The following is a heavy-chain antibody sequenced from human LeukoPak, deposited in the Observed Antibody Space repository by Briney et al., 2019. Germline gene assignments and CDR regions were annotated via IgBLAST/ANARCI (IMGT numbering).Heavy chain of an antibody. CDR2: ISWDGGST. CDR3: AKDMGRGELVSQD. J-gene: IGHJ4*02. V-gene: IGHV3-43*01. Sequence: GGSLRLSCAASGFTFYDYTMHWVRQAPGKGLEWVSLISWDGGSTYYADSVKGGFTISRDNSKNSLYLQMNSLRTEDTALYYCAKDMGRGELVSQDWGRGTLVTVSS. D-gene: IGHD3-16*01. CDR1: GFTFYDYT.